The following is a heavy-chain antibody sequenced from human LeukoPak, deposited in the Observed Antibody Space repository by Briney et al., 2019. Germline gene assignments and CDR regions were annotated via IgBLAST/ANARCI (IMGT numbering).Heavy chain of an antibody. J-gene: IGHJ6*02. Sequence: PSETLSLTCTVSGGSISSSDYFWTWIRQPPGKGLEWIGYIIYSGNTYYNPSLKSRVTMSLDKSKNQFSLKLRSVTAADTAIYYCARDGDFYYAMDVWGQGTTVTVSS. CDR3: ARDGDFYYAMDV. V-gene: IGHV4-30-4*01. CDR1: GGSISSSDYF. CDR2: IIYSGNT. D-gene: IGHD3-16*01.